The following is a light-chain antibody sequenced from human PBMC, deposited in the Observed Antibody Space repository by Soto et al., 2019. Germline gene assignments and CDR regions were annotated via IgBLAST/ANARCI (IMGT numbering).Light chain of an antibody. CDR3: QQRKHWPPIT. CDR2: DSS. CDR1: QSVDKF. Sequence: EVELTHSPATLSLSPGETATLSCRASQSVDKFLAWYQQRPGQPPRLLIFDSSNRATGVPVRFSGSGSGTVFTLTIGSLEPEDSAVYYCQQRKHWPPITFGQGTRLEIK. J-gene: IGKJ5*01. V-gene: IGKV3-11*01.